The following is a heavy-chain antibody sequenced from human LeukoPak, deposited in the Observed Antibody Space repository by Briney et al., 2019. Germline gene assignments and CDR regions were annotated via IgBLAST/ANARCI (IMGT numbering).Heavy chain of an antibody. V-gene: IGHV3-30*03. D-gene: IGHD3-10*01. CDR2: ISYDGSNK. Sequence: GGSLRLSCAASGFTFSSYGMHWARQAPGKGLEWVAVISYDGSNKYYADSVKGRFTISRDNAKNSLYLQMNSLRAEDTAVYYCARDYYGSGGYWGQGTLVTVSS. CDR3: ARDYYGSGGY. CDR1: GFTFSSYG. J-gene: IGHJ4*02.